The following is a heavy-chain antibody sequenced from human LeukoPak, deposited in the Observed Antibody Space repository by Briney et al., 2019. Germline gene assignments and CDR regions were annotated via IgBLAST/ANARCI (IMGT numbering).Heavy chain of an antibody. CDR3: ARDHAFAFDI. J-gene: IGHJ3*02. CDR2: IGISTTTI. Sequence: PGGSLRLSCAASGFTFSSYSMNWVRQAPGKGLEWVSYIGISTTTIYYADSVKGRFTISRDNAKNSLYLQMNSLRDEDTAVYYCARDHAFAFDIWGQGTMVTVSS. CDR1: GFTFSSYS. V-gene: IGHV3-48*02.